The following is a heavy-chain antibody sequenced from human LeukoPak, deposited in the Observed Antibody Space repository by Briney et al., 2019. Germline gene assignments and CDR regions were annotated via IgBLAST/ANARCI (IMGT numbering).Heavy chain of an antibody. D-gene: IGHD3-22*01. CDR1: GGSFSGYY. V-gene: IGHV4-34*01. Sequence: SETLSLTCAVYGGSFSGYYWSWIRQPPGKGLEWIGEINQSGSTNYNLSLKSRVTISVDTSKNQFSLRLNSVTAADTAVYYCARGRYYYEGPFDYWGQGTLVTVSS. J-gene: IGHJ4*02. CDR3: ARGRYYYEGPFDY. CDR2: INQSGST.